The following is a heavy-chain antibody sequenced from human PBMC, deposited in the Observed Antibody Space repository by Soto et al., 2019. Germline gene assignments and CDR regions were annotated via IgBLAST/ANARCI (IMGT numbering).Heavy chain of an antibody. J-gene: IGHJ2*01. Sequence: QVQLVQSGAEVKKPGSSVKVSCKASGGTFSSYAISWVRQAPGQGLEWMGGIIPIFGTANYAQKFQGRVTITADESTSTAYMELGSLRSEDTAVYYCAREGAYGDYDWYFDLWGRGTLVTVSS. D-gene: IGHD4-17*01. CDR3: AREGAYGDYDWYFDL. V-gene: IGHV1-69*12. CDR1: GGTFSSYA. CDR2: IIPIFGTA.